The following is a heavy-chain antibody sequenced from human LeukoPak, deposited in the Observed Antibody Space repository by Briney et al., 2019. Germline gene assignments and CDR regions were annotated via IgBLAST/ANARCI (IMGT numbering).Heavy chain of an antibody. D-gene: IGHD3-9*01. Sequence: GGSLRLSCAASGFTFSSYAMHWVRQAPGKGLEYVSAISSNGGSTYHANSVKGRFTISRDNSKDTLYLQMGSLRAEDMAVYYCARSQYDILTGYPTYNWFDPWGQGTLVTVSS. J-gene: IGHJ5*02. V-gene: IGHV3-64*01. CDR2: ISSNGGST. CDR3: ARSQYDILTGYPTYNWFDP. CDR1: GFTFSSYA.